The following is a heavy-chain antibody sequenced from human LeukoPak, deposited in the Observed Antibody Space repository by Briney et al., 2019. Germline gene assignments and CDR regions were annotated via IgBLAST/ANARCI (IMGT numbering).Heavy chain of an antibody. Sequence: KPSETLSLTCTVSGYSISSGYYWGWIRQPPGTGLEWIGSIYYGGSSYYNPSLKSRVTISVDTSKNQFSLNLNSVTAADTAVYYCARHRGSGSYYDPHDCWGQGTLVTVSS. D-gene: IGHD1-26*01. CDR1: GYSISSGYY. V-gene: IGHV4-38-2*02. CDR3: ARHRGSGSYYDPHDC. J-gene: IGHJ4*02. CDR2: IYYGGSS.